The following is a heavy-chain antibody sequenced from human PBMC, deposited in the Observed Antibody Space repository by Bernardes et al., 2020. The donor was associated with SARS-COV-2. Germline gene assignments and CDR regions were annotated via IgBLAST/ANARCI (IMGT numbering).Heavy chain of an antibody. CDR2: TNSDGSII. D-gene: IGHD6-19*01. CDR1: GLTVNTHW. Sequence: GESRSLSSTASGLTVNTHWMHWVRQAPGKGLEWVSRTNSDGSIISYADSVTGRFTISRDNAKNTVDLEMNSLRVEDTAVYYCVRVRGWYGHYYGMDVWGQGTTVTVSS. J-gene: IGHJ6*02. CDR3: VRVRGWYGHYYGMDV. V-gene: IGHV3-74*01.